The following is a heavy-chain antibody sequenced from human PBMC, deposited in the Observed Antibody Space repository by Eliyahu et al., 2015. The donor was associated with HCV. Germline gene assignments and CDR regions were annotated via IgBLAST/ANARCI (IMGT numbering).Heavy chain of an antibody. Sequence: EVQLVESGGGLVKPGRSLRLXCTASGFTFGXYXXSWFRQAPGKGLEWVGFIXSKAYGGTTEYAASVKGRFTISRDDSKSIAYLQMNSLKTEDTAVYYCTRGEGLRYFDWSPYYFDYWGQGTLVTVSS. CDR3: TRGEGLRYFDWSPYYFDY. D-gene: IGHD3-9*01. J-gene: IGHJ4*02. V-gene: IGHV3-49*05. CDR1: GFTFGXYX. CDR2: IXSKAYGGTT.